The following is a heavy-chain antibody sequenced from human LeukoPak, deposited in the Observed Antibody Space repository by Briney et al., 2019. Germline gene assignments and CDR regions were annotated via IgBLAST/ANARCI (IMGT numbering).Heavy chain of an antibody. D-gene: IGHD3-22*01. V-gene: IGHV3-53*01. CDR1: GFTVSSNY. J-gene: IGHJ6*04. Sequence: GGSLRLSCAASGFTVSSNYMSWVRQAPGKGLERVSVIYSGGSTYYADSVKGRFTISRDNSKNTLYLQMNSLRAEDTAVYYCARGSSYYDSSGYFGSGSMDVWGKGTTVTVSS. CDR2: IYSGGST. CDR3: ARGSSYYDSSGYFGSGSMDV.